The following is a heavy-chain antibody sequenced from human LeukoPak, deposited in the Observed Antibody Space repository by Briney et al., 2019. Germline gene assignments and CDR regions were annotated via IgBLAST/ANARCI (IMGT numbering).Heavy chain of an antibody. CDR2: INPNSGGT. V-gene: IGHV1-2*04. CDR3: ARIKGAGYCSGGSCYVGWYFDY. J-gene: IGHJ4*02. Sequence: ASVKVSCKASGYTFTGYYMHWVRQAPGQGLEWMGWINPNSGGTNYAQKFQGWVTMTRDTSISTAYMELSRLRSDDTAVYYCARIKGAGYCSGGSCYVGWYFDYWGQGTLVTVSS. CDR1: GYTFTGYY. D-gene: IGHD2-15*01.